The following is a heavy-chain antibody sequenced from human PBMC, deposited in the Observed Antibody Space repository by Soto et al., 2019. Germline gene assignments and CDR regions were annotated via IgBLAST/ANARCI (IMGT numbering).Heavy chain of an antibody. Sequence: GGSLRLSCAASGFTFSSYAMSWVRQAPGKGLEWVSGISGSGGSTYYTDSVKGRFSISRDNSKNTLYLQMSSLRAEDTAVYYCAQERPPVAVAGMEMHGWGQGTLVT. V-gene: IGHV3-23*01. CDR1: GFTFSSYA. CDR3: AQERPPVAVAGMEMHG. J-gene: IGHJ4*02. D-gene: IGHD6-19*01. CDR2: ISGSGGST.